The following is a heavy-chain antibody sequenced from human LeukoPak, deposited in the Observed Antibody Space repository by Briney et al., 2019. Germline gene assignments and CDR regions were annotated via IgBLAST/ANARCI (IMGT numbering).Heavy chain of an antibody. CDR2: ISGYNART. Sequence: ASVKVSCKASGYMFDTFGISWVRQAPGQGLEWMGWISGYNARTNYAQKVKGRVTMTTDTSTSTVYMELRNLRSDDTAKYYCARDYYEGSGSTFDTFDIWGQGTMVIVSS. CDR3: ARDYYEGSGSTFDTFDI. J-gene: IGHJ3*02. V-gene: IGHV1-18*01. CDR1: GYMFDTFG. D-gene: IGHD3-22*01.